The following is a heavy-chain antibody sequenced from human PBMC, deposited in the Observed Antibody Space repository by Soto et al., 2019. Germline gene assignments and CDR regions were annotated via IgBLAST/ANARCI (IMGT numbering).Heavy chain of an antibody. V-gene: IGHV3-9*01. CDR1: GFTFDDYA. CDR3: SKVGTEYYYYYYMDV. J-gene: IGHJ6*03. CDR2: ISWNSGSI. D-gene: IGHD6-13*01. Sequence: EVQLVESGGGLVQPGRSLRLSCAASGFTFDDYAMHWVQQAPGKGLEWVSGISWNSGSIGYVDSVKGRFTISRDNAKNSLYLQMNSLRAADTALYYCSKVGTEYYYYYYMDVWGKGTTVTFSS.